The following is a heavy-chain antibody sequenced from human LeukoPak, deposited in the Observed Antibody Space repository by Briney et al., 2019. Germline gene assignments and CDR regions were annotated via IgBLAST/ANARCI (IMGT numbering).Heavy chain of an antibody. V-gene: IGHV1-69*05. CDR1: GGTFSSYA. CDR2: IIPIFGTA. D-gene: IGHD1-26*01. J-gene: IGHJ4*02. Sequence: SVKVSCKASGGTFSSYAISWARQAPGQGLEWMGGIIPIFGTANYAQKFQGRVTITTDESTSTAYMELSSLRSEDTAVYYCARAPVGATGSDYWGQGTLVTVSS. CDR3: ARAPVGATGSDY.